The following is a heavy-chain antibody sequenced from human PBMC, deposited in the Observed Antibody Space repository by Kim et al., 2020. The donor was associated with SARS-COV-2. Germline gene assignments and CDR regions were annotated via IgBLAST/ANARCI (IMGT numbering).Heavy chain of an antibody. CDR2: IYYSGST. J-gene: IGHJ4*02. CDR3: ASSSWGEYYFDY. V-gene: IGHV4-31*03. Sequence: SETLSLTCTVSGGSISSGGYHWSWIRQHPGKGLEWIGYIYYSGSTYYNPSLKSRVTISVDTSKNQFSLKLSSVTAADTAVYYCASSSWGEYYFDYWGQGT. CDR1: GGSISSGGYH. D-gene: IGHD6-13*01.